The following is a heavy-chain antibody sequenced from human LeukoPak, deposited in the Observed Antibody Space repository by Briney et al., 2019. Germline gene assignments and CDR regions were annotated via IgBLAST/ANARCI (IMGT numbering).Heavy chain of an antibody. D-gene: IGHD1-1*01. CDR2: ISYDGSNK. CDR3: AKGWNVVFDY. CDR1: GFTLSSYG. V-gene: IGHV3-30*18. J-gene: IGHJ4*02. Sequence: GRPLRLSCAASGFTLSSYGMHWVRQAPGKGLEWVAVISYDGSNKYYADSVKGRFTISRDNSKNTLYLQMNSLRAEDTAVYYCAKGWNVVFDYWGQGTLVTVSS.